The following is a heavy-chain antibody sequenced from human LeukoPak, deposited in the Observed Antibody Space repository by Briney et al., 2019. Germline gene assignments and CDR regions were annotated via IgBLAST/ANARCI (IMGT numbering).Heavy chain of an antibody. Sequence: PGGSLRLSCAAAGFTFSTSAMNWVRQAPEKGLEWVSTIGGSGGGTYYTDSVKGRFTISRDNSENTLYLQMDSLRAEDTAVYYCSRGWTIGDYWGQGTLVTVSS. J-gene: IGHJ4*02. CDR1: GFTFSTSA. V-gene: IGHV3-23*01. CDR3: SRGWTIGDY. D-gene: IGHD3-10*01. CDR2: IGGSGGGT.